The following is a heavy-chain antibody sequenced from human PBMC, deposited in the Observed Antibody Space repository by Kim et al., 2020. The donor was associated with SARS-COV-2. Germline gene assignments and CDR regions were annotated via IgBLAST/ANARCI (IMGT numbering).Heavy chain of an antibody. D-gene: IGHD3-10*01. CDR3: ARGGLLWFGETYYYGMDV. CDR2: IIPIFGTA. V-gene: IGHV1-69*13. CDR1: GGTFSSYA. Sequence: SVKVSCKASGGTFSSYAISWVRQAPGQGLEWMGGIIPIFGTANYAQKFQGRVTITADESTSTAYMELSSLRSEDTAVYYCARGGLLWFGETYYYGMDVWGQGTTVTVSS. J-gene: IGHJ6*02.